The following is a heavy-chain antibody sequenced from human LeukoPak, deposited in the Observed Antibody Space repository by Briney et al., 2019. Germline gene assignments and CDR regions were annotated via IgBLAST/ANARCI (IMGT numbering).Heavy chain of an antibody. CDR3: ARVPLIAAAGYSFDP. V-gene: IGHV3-48*03. Sequence: GGSLRLSCVASGFTFSSYEMNWVRQAPGKGLEWVSYISSSGNTIYYADSVKGRFTISRDNAKNSLYLQMNGLRAEDTAVYHCARVPLIAAAGYSFDPWGQGTLVTVSS. D-gene: IGHD6-13*01. J-gene: IGHJ5*02. CDR1: GFTFSSYE. CDR2: ISSSGNTI.